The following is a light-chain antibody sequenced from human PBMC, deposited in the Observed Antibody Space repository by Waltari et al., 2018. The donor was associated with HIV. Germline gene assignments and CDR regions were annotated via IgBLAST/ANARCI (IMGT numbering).Light chain of an antibody. CDR2: VKI. CDR3: GTWDRSLRARV. CDR1: TSNIGNNY. V-gene: IGLV1-51*01. J-gene: IGLJ3*02. Sequence: QSVLTQPPSVSAAPGQKVTISCSGSTSNIGNNYVFWYQQFPETAPKLLFYVKIRRPSGIPGGVSGSKSGTSATLGSTGLQTGDETDYYCGTWDRSLRARVFGGGTKLTVL.